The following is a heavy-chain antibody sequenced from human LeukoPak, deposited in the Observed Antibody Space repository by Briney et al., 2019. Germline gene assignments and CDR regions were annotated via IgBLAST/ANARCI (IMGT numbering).Heavy chain of an antibody. CDR2: IYYSGST. J-gene: IGHJ4*02. V-gene: IGHV4-30-4*08. D-gene: IGHD5-12*01. CDR3: ARDFNSGYGQLDY. CDR1: GFTFSSYA. Sequence: LRLSCAASGFTFSSYAMSWIRQPPGKGLEWIGYIYYSGSTYYNPSLKSRVTISVDMSKNQFSLKLSSVTAADTAVYYCARDFNSGYGQLDYWGQGTLVTVSS.